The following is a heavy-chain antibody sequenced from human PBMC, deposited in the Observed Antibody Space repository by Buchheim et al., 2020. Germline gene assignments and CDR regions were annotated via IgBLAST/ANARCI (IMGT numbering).Heavy chain of an antibody. CDR1: GFTFSSYG. V-gene: IGHV3-30*03. J-gene: IGHJ4*02. Sequence: QVQLVESGGGVVQPGRSLRLSCAASGFTFSSYGMHWVRQAPGKGLEWVAVISYDGSNKYYADSVKGRLTISRANSKNTLYLQMNSLRAEDTAVYYCAFGFGELYDSIDYWGQGTL. CDR2: ISYDGSNK. D-gene: IGHD3-10*01. CDR3: AFGFGELYDSIDY.